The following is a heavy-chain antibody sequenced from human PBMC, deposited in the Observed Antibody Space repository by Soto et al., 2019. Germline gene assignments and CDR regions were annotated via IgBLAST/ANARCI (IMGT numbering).Heavy chain of an antibody. CDR2: IDPSDSYT. V-gene: IGHV5-10-1*01. D-gene: IGHD6-19*01. J-gene: IGHJ6*02. Sequence: GESLKISCKGSGYSFTSYWISWVRQMPGKGLEWMGRIDPSDSYTNYSPSFQGHVTISADKPISTAYLQWSSLKASDTAMYYCARHKSRYSSGWYDYYYYGMDVWGQGTTVTVSS. CDR1: GYSFTSYW. CDR3: ARHKSRYSSGWYDYYYYGMDV.